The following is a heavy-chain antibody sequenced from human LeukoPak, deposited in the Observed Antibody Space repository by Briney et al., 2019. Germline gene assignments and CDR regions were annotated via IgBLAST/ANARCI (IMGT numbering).Heavy chain of an antibody. D-gene: IGHD5-24*01. CDR1: GFTLSDYE. CDR3: ARGGYTRLNA. CDR2: IGGTGTTR. V-gene: IGHV3-48*03. J-gene: IGHJ5*02. Sequence: PGGSLRLSCVASGFTLSDYEMNWVRQAPGKGLEWVSYIGGTGTTRYYADAVKGRCTISRDNAKNSLYSEMSSLRAEDTAVYYCARGGYTRLNAWGQGTLVIVSS.